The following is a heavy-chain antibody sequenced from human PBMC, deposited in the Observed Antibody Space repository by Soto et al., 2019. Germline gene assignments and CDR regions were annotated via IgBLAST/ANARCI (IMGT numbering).Heavy chain of an antibody. CDR3: ARGQEYLGAFDI. CDR1: GYTFISYD. J-gene: IGHJ3*02. CDR2: MNPNSGNT. Sequence: GVSVKVSCKASGYTFISYDINWVRQATGQGLEWMGWMNPNSGNTGYAQKFQGRVTMTRNTSISTAYMELSSLRSEDTAVYYCARGQEYLGAFDIWGQGTMVTVSS. V-gene: IGHV1-8*01.